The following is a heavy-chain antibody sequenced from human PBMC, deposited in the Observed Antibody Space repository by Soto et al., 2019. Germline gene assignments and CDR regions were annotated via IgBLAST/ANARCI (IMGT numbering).Heavy chain of an antibody. CDR3: ARYPRLDC. CDR1: GGSINGYY. CDR2: IYYTGST. Sequence: SDTMSLTSTASGGSINGYYLSWIRQPPGKRLEWIGYIYYTGSTNYNPSPRSRVTISIDTSKNQFSLQLSSVTAADTAVYFCARYPRLDCRGQGTLVTVSS. V-gene: IGHV4-59*08. J-gene: IGHJ4*02.